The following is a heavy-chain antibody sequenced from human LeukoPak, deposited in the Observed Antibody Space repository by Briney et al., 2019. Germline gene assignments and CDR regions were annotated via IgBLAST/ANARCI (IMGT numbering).Heavy chain of an antibody. CDR2: ISGSGGRT. CDR1: GFTFSNYA. CDR3: AKDKRDTAMVEYYFDY. V-gene: IGHV3-23*01. D-gene: IGHD5-18*01. J-gene: IGHJ4*02. Sequence: GGSLRLSCAGSGFTFSNYAMSWVRQAPGKGLEWVSDISGSGGRTYYADSVKGRFTISRDNSKNTLYLQMNSLRAEDTAVYYCAKDKRDTAMVEYYFDYWGQGTLVTVSS.